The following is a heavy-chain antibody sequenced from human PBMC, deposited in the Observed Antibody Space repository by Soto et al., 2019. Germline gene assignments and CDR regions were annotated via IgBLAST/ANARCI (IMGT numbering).Heavy chain of an antibody. V-gene: IGHV4-34*01. CDR1: GGSFSGYY. CDR2: INHSGST. D-gene: IGHD3-22*01. J-gene: IGHJ3*02. Sequence: PSETLSLTCAVYGGSFSGYYWSWIRQPPGKGLEWIGEINHSGSTNYNPSLKSRVTISVDTSKNQFSLKLSSATAADTAVYYCARRHYYDSRGSGAFDIWGQGTMVTVSS. CDR3: ARRHYYDSRGSGAFDI.